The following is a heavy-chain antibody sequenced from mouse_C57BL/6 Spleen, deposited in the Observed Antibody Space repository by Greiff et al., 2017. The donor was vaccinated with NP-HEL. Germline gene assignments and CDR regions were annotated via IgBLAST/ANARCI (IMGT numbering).Heavy chain of an antibody. CDR2: ISDGGSYT. CDR3: AREGVGRDFDD. D-gene: IGHD4-1*01. J-gene: IGHJ2*01. CDR1: GFTFSSYA. V-gene: IGHV5-4*01. Sequence: EVHLVESGGGLVKPGGSLKLSCAASGFTFSSYAMSWVRQTPEKRLAWVATISDGGSYTYYPDNVKGRFTISRDHAKNNLYLQMSHLKYEDTAMYDCAREGVGRDFDDWGQGTTRTVSA.